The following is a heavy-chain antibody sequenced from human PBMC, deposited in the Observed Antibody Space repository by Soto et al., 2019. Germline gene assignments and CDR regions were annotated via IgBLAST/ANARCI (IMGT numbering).Heavy chain of an antibody. V-gene: IGHV1-18*01. CDR3: ARASGTGVGTTSS. Sequence: ASVKVSCKASGYIFSNYGINWMRQAPGQGLEWMGWISAYNGERKYAQKFQGRVSMTTDTSTNTAYLELGSLRSDDTAVYYCARASGTGVGTTSSWGQGTLVTVSS. J-gene: IGHJ5*02. CDR2: ISAYNGER. CDR1: GYIFSNYG. D-gene: IGHD1-26*01.